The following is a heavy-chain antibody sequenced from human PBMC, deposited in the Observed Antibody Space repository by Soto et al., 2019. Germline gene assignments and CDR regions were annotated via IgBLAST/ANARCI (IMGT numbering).Heavy chain of an antibody. CDR3: AHIPRLLVVAVPAQYYFDY. D-gene: IGHD2-2*01. Sequence: SGPTLVNPTQTLTLTCTFSGFSLSTSGVGVGWIRQPPGKALEWLALIYWDDDKRYSPSLKSRLTITKDTSKNQVVLTMTNMDPVDTATYYCAHIPRLLVVAVPAQYYFDYCGQGTLVPSPQ. V-gene: IGHV2-5*02. CDR1: GFSLSTSGVG. J-gene: IGHJ4*02. CDR2: IYWDDDK.